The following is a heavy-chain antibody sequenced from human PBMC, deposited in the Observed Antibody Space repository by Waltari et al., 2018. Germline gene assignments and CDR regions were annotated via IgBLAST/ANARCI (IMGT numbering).Heavy chain of an antibody. V-gene: IGHV3-30-3*01. CDR2: ISYDGSNK. Sequence: QVQLVESGGGVVQPGRSLRLPCAASGFAFSSYAMHWVRLAPGKGLEWVAVISYDGSNKYYADSVKGRFTISRDNSKNTLYLQMNSLRAEDTAVYYCARGGQLGYYYYGMDVWGQGTTVTVSS. CDR1: GFAFSSYA. CDR3: ARGGQLGYYYYGMDV. J-gene: IGHJ6*02. D-gene: IGHD6-13*01.